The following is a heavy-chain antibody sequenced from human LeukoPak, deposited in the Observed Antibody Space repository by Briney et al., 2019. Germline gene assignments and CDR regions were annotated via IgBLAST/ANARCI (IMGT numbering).Heavy chain of an antibody. V-gene: IGHV3-23*01. J-gene: IGHJ4*02. CDR2: ISGSGTVT. D-gene: IGHD4-17*01. Sequence: GGSLRLSCAASGFTFSNHAMNWVRQAPGKGLEWVSIISGSGTVTYYADSVKGRFTISRDNSKNTLYLQMNSLRAEDTAVYYCAKVGLRLGGDYWGQRTLVTVSS. CDR3: AKVGLRLGGDY. CDR1: GFTFSNHA.